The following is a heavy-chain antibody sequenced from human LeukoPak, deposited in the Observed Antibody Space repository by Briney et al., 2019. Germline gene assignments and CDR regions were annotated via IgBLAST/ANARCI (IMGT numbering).Heavy chain of an antibody. D-gene: IGHD6-13*01. Sequence: PSETLSLTCAVYGGSFSGYYWSWIRQPPGKGLEWIGEINHSGSTNYNPSLKSRVTISVDTSKNQFSLKLSSVTAADTAVYYCARYPLTEQPTDAFDIWGQGTMVTVSS. CDR1: GGSFSGYY. J-gene: IGHJ3*02. CDR2: INHSGST. V-gene: IGHV4-34*01. CDR3: ARYPLTEQPTDAFDI.